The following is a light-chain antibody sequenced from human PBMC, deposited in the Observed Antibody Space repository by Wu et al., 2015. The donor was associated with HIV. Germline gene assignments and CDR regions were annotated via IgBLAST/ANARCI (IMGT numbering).Light chain of an antibody. CDR2: GAS. Sequence: EIVLTQSPDTLSLSPGQRATLSCRSSHSVSASYLAWYQKRPGQAPKLVVYGASKRAANIPDRFGGRGSGTEFMLTITRLEPEDFAIYYCQQYSESPVTFGHGTTTG. J-gene: IGKJ5*01. CDR3: QQYSESPVT. CDR1: HSVSASY. V-gene: IGKV3-20*01.